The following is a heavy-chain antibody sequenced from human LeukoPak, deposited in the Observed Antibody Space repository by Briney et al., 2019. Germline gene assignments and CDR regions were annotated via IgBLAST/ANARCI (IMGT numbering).Heavy chain of an antibody. CDR1: GFTFDDYT. D-gene: IGHD3-10*01. Sequence: LTGGSLRLSCAASGFTFDDYTMHWVRQAPGKGLEWVSGISWNSGSIDYADSVKGRFTISRDNAKNSLYLQMNSLRPEDTALYSCAKDIFLVSGSGSYYDRWGQGTLVTVSS. CDR2: ISWNSGSI. J-gene: IGHJ1*01. V-gene: IGHV3-9*01. CDR3: AKDIFLVSGSGSYYDR.